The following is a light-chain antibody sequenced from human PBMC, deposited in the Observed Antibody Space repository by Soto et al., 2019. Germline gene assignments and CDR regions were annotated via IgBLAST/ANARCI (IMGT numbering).Light chain of an antibody. CDR3: QQYETFSGT. CDR1: QVISNW. V-gene: IGKV1-12*01. CDR2: AAS. J-gene: IGKJ1*01. Sequence: DIQMTQSPSSMSASVGDKVTITCRASQVISNWLAWYQQKPGRAPKLLIYAASTLQSGVPSRFSGSGSGTDFTLTIASLQPDDFATYYCQQYETFSGTFGPGTKVEI.